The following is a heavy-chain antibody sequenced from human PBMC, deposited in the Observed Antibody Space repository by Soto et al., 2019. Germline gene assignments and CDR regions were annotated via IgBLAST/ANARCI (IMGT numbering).Heavy chain of an antibody. CDR2: IIPIFGTP. V-gene: IGHV1-69*06. CDR1: GGTFSTYT. Sequence: ASVKVSCKASGGTFSTYTFSWARQAPGQGLEWMGRIIPIFGTPYYAQKFQGRVTITADKSTSTVYMELSSLGSDDTAVYFCARGLECRGYCLDKPTWFGPWGQGTLVTVSS. J-gene: IGHJ5*02. D-gene: IGHD2-15*01. CDR3: ARGLECRGYCLDKPTWFGP.